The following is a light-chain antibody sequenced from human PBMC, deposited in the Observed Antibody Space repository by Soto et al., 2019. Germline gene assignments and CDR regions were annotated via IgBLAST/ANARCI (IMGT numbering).Light chain of an antibody. CDR3: QQYGSSYT. CDR2: GAS. Sequence: IVLTQSPGTLSLSPGERATLSCRASQSVSSSYLAWYQQKPGQAPRLLIYGASSRATGIPDRFSGSGSGTDFTHTISRLEPEDLAVYYCQQYGSSYTFGQGTKLEIK. V-gene: IGKV3-20*01. J-gene: IGKJ2*01. CDR1: QSVSSSY.